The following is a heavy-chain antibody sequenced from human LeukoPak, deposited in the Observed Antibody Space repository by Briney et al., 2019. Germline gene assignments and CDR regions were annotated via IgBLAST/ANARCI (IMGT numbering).Heavy chain of an antibody. CDR2: ISDSGGTT. CDR1: GFTFSNYA. D-gene: IGHD2-2*01. CDR3: ARSYCSSTSCHPPYFEY. V-gene: IGHV3-23*01. Sequence: GGSLRLSCAASGFTFSNYAMSWVRQTPGKGLEWVSSISDSGGTTYDADSVKGRFTISRDNSKNTMYLQMNSLRAEDTAMYYCARSYCSSTSCHPPYFEYWGQGTQVTVSS. J-gene: IGHJ4*02.